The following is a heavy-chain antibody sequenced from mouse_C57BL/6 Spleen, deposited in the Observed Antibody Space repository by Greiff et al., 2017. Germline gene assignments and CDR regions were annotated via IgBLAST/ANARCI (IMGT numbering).Heavy chain of an antibody. CDR3: ARRVSTMLSTLDY. V-gene: IGHV5-17*01. CDR2: ISSGSSTI. CDR1: GFTFSDYG. D-gene: IGHD2-2*01. Sequence: EVQVVEPGGGLVKPGGSLKLSCAASGFTFSDYGMHWVRQAPEKGLEWVAYISSGSSTIYYADTVKGRVTISRDNSKNTLFLQMTSLRSEDTAMYYCARRVSTMLSTLDYWGQGTTLTVSS. J-gene: IGHJ2*01.